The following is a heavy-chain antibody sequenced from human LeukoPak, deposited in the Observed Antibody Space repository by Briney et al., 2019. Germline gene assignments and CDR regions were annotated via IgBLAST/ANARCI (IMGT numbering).Heavy chain of an antibody. Sequence: GGSLRLSCAASGFTFSDYYMSWIRQAPGKGLEWVSYISSSGSTIYYADSVKGRFTISRHNSKNTLYLQMNSLRAEDTAVYYCARGDDYGDNGDYWGQGTLVTVSS. D-gene: IGHD4-17*01. CDR2: ISSSGSTI. V-gene: IGHV3-11*01. J-gene: IGHJ4*02. CDR3: ARGDDYGDNGDY. CDR1: GFTFSDYY.